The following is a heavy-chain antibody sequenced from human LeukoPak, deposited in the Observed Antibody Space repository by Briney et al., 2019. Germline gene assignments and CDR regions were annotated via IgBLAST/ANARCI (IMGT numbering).Heavy chain of an antibody. D-gene: IGHD2-21*01. CDR3: ARDVEVASYYFDY. V-gene: IGHV3-30*02. Sequence: GGSLRLSCAASGFAFSRFGMHWVRQAPGKGLEWVAFIRYDGSKSYYADSVKGRFTISRDNAKNSLYLQMNSLRAEDTAVYYCARDVEVASYYFDYWGQGTLVTVSS. J-gene: IGHJ4*02. CDR1: GFAFSRFG. CDR2: IRYDGSKS.